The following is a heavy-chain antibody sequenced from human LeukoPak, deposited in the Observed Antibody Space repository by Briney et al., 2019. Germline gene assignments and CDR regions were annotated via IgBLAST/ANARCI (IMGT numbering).Heavy chain of an antibody. J-gene: IGHJ5*01. CDR2: IDHTGRS. D-gene: IGHD3-10*01. V-gene: IGHV4-34*01. Sequence: SETLSLTCAVYGGSFSGHYWTWIRQPPGKGLEWIGEIDHTGRSTYNPSLTSRVTISKESSKNQFSLSLGSVIAADTAVYFCARGENSGSYFSYFDSWGQGTPVTVSS. CDR3: ARGENSGSYFSYFDS. CDR1: GGSFSGHY.